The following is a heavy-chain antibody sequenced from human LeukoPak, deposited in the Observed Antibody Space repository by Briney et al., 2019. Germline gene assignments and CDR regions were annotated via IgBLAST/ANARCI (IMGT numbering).Heavy chain of an antibody. CDR2: IKQVGSEK. D-gene: IGHD2-15*01. CDR1: GFSFSRFW. Sequence: GGSLRLACAVSGFSFSRFWMSWVRQAPGKGLEWVANIKQVGSEKYYVDSVKGRFSISRDNAKNSLYLQMNSLRAEDTAVYYCARIYCSGGSCYSVFDAFDIWGQGTMVTVSS. CDR3: ARIYCSGGSCYSVFDAFDI. J-gene: IGHJ3*02. V-gene: IGHV3-7*03.